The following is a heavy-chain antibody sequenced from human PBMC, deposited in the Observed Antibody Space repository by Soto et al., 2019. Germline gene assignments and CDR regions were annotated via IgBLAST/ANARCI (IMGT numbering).Heavy chain of an antibody. CDR3: ARAGTGWYWFDP. D-gene: IGHD6-19*01. CDR2: INYDGRTT. CDR1: GFTFSSYW. Sequence: EVQLVESGGGLVQPGGSLRLSCAASGFTFSSYWMHWVRQAPGKGLVWVSRINYDGRTTSYADSVKGRFTISRDNARNTLYLQMNSLRAEDTAVYYCARAGTGWYWFDPWGQGTLVTVSS. J-gene: IGHJ5*02. V-gene: IGHV3-74*01.